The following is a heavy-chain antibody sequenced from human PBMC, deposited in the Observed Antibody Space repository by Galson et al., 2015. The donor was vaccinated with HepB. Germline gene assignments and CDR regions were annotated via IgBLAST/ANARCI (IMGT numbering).Heavy chain of an antibody. J-gene: IGHJ4*02. CDR1: GFTFSSYA. V-gene: IGHV3-64D*06. Sequence: SLRLSCAASGFTFSSYAMHWVRQAPGKGLEYVSAISSNGGSTYYADSVKGRFTISRDNSKNTLYLQMSSLRAEDTAVYYCVKGGMVRGVTQFDYWGQGTLVTVSS. D-gene: IGHD3-10*01. CDR3: VKGGMVRGVTQFDY. CDR2: ISSNGGST.